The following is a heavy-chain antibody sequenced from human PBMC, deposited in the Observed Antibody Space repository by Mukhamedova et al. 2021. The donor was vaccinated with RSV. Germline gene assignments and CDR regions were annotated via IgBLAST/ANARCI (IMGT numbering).Heavy chain of an antibody. CDR3: VRSPTLGAKHFDN. J-gene: IGHJ4*02. Sequence: GLEWVAGISDNGSVKFYGDSGRGRFTISRDNPKDTLYLEMSSLRGEDTALYYCVRSPTLGAKHFDNWGQGILVTVSS. CDR2: ISDNGSVK. V-gene: IGHV3-30-3*01. D-gene: IGHD1-26*01.